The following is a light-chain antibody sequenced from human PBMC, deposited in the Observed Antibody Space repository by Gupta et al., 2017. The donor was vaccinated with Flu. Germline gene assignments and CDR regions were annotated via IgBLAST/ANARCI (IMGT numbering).Light chain of an antibody. Sequence: DIHMTQSPSSLSAYVGDSVTITCRASQEINNWLAWYQQKPGKGPKLLIYKASTSQDGVPSRFSGSVSGAEFTLTITSLQPDDFATYSCQQYHLYPYTFGRGTKLEF. CDR2: KAS. J-gene: IGKJ2*01. CDR3: QQYHLYPYT. V-gene: IGKV1-5*03. CDR1: QEINNW.